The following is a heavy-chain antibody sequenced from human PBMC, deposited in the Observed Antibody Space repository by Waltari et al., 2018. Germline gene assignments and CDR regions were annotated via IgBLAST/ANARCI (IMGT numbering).Heavy chain of an antibody. CDR3: ANGAEHLVVVAAPDY. D-gene: IGHD2-15*01. V-gene: IGHV3-30*02. Sequence: QVQLVESGGGVVQPGGSLRLSCAASGFTFSSYGMHWVRQAPGKGLEWVAFIRYDGSNKYYADSVKGRFTISRDNSKNTLYLQMNSLRAEDTAVYYCANGAEHLVVVAAPDYWGQGTLVTVSS. J-gene: IGHJ4*02. CDR2: IRYDGSNK. CDR1: GFTFSSYG.